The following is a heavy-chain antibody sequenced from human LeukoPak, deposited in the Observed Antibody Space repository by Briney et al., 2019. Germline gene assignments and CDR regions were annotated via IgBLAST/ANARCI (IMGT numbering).Heavy chain of an antibody. CDR3: ARDLSSGTYGIFDI. CDR1: GFTFSSYW. Sequence: GGSLRLSCAASGFTFSSYWMSWVRQAPGKGLEWVANIKQDGSEKYYVDSVRGRFTISRDNSMNTLYLQMNSLRAEDTAVYYCARDLSSGTYGIFDIWGQGTMVTVSS. V-gene: IGHV3-7*03. D-gene: IGHD3-10*01. CDR2: IKQDGSEK. J-gene: IGHJ3*02.